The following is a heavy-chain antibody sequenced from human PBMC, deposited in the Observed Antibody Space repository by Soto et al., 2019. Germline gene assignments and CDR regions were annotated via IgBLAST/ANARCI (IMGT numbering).Heavy chain of an antibody. J-gene: IGHJ6*02. V-gene: IGHV4-31*03. CDR1: GGSISSGGYY. D-gene: IGHD3-10*01. Sequence: QVQLQESGPGLVKPSQTLSLTCTVSGGSISSGGYYWSWIRQHPGKGLEWIGYIYYSGSTYYNPSPQSRVTISVDTSKNQFSLKLSSVTAADTAVYYCATLTMVRGALWYYYGMDVWGQGTTVTVSS. CDR2: IYYSGST. CDR3: ATLTMVRGALWYYYGMDV.